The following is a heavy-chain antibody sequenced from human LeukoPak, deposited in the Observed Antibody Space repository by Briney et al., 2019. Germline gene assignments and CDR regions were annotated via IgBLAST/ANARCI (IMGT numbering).Heavy chain of an antibody. Sequence: GRSLRLSCAASGFTFSSYAMHWVRQAPGKGLEWVVVISYDGSNKYYADSVKGRFTISRDNSKNTLYLQMNSLRAEDTAVYYCAGVSPLGELPPWGQGTLVTVSS. CDR1: GFTFSSYA. J-gene: IGHJ5*02. CDR3: AGVSPLGELPP. D-gene: IGHD3-16*01. V-gene: IGHV3-30-3*01. CDR2: ISYDGSNK.